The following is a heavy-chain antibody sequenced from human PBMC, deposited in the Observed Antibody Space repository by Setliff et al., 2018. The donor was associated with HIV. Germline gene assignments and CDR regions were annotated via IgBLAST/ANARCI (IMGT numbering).Heavy chain of an antibody. Sequence: PGGSLRLSCAASGFTFDDYGMNWVRQAPGKGLEWVSLMSGINDNKYYGDSVKGRFTISRDNAKNSLYLQMNSLRAEDTAVYYCAREYSSSWTSYYYYGMDVWGQGTTVTVSS. D-gene: IGHD6-13*01. J-gene: IGHJ6*02. CDR3: AREYSSSWTSYYYYGMDV. V-gene: IGHV3-21*01. CDR2: MSGINDNK. CDR1: GFTFDDYG.